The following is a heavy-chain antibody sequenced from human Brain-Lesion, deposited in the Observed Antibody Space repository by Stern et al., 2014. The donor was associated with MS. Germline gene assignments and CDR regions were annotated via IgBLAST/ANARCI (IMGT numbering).Heavy chain of an antibody. CDR3: ARESTGDDFDI. V-gene: IGHV1-69*09. Sequence: VQLVESGAEVKKPGSSVKVSCKTSGCTFSSYTITWVRQAPGQGLEWMGRIISLIDIADYAQKVQGRVTITADKSTSKAYMEMSSLRSEDTAVYYCARESTGDDFDIWGQGTMVTVSS. D-gene: IGHD3-10*01. CDR1: GCTFSSYT. J-gene: IGHJ3*02. CDR2: IISLIDIA.